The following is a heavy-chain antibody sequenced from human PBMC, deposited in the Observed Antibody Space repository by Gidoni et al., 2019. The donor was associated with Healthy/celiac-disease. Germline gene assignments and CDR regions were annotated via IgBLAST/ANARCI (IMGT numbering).Heavy chain of an antibody. CDR2: ISYDGSNK. Sequence: QVQLVESGGGVVQPGRSLRLSCAASGFTFSSSAMHWVRQAPGKGLEWVAVISYDGSNKYYADSVKGRFTISRDNSKNTLYLQMNSLRAEDTAVYYCARDYPYSSSRGDKLLALGFDYWGQGTLVTVSS. CDR3: ARDYPYSSSRGDKLLALGFDY. V-gene: IGHV3-30-3*01. CDR1: GFTFSSSA. J-gene: IGHJ4*02. D-gene: IGHD6-13*01.